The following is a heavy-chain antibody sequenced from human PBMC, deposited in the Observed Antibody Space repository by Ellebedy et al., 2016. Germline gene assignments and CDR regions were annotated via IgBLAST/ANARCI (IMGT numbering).Heavy chain of an antibody. J-gene: IGHJ4*02. D-gene: IGHD1-14*01. CDR2: NDVGNGHA. Sequence: ASVKVSCKASGYTFTTYVIHWVRQAPGQRLEWMGYNDVGNGHAKYSQNFQGRVSFTRDTSASTAYMELSSLKSEDTAVYYCTKKSPPGPEPFDHWGQGILVTVTS. V-gene: IGHV1-3*01. CDR3: TKKSPPGPEPFDH. CDR1: GYTFTTYV.